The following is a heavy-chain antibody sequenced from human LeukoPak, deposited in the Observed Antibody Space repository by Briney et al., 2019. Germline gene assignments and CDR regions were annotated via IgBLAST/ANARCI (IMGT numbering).Heavy chain of an antibody. CDR3: ARDGYYYDSSGYLGTRWFDP. Sequence: ASVKVSCTASGYTFTSYGISWVRQAPGQGLEWMGWISAHNGNTNYAQKLQGRVTMTTDTSTSTAYMELRSLRSDDTAVYYCARDGYYYDSSGYLGTRWFDPWGQGTLVTVSS. CDR1: GYTFTSYG. J-gene: IGHJ5*02. V-gene: IGHV1-18*01. CDR2: ISAHNGNT. D-gene: IGHD3-22*01.